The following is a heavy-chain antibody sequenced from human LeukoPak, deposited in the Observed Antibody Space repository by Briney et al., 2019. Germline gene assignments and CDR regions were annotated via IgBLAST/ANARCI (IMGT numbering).Heavy chain of an antibody. Sequence: GGSLRLSCAASGFTFDDYTMHWVRQAPGKGLEWVSLIRWDGVSTYYADSVKGRLTISGDNSKNSLYLQMNSLRTEDTALYYCGKGDTTMDTTLDYWGQGTLVTVYS. CDR3: GKGDTTMDTTLDY. CDR2: IRWDGVST. J-gene: IGHJ4*02. CDR1: GFTFDDYT. V-gene: IGHV3-43*01. D-gene: IGHD5-18*01.